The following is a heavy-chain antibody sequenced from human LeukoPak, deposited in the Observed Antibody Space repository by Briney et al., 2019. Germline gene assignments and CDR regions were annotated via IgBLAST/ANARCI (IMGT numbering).Heavy chain of an antibody. J-gene: IGHJ4*02. Sequence: GGSLRLSCAASGFTFSSYSMNWVRQAPGKELEWVSYISSSSSTIYYADSVKGRFTISRDNAKNSLYLQMNSLRAEDTAVYYCARDPYSSTSGGDYWGQGTLVTVSS. V-gene: IGHV3-48*04. CDR1: GFTFSSYS. CDR2: ISSSSSTI. D-gene: IGHD6-13*01. CDR3: ARDPYSSTSGGDY.